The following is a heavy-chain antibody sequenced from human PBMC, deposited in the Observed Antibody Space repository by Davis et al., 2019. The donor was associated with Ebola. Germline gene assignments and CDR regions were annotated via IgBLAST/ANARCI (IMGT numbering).Heavy chain of an antibody. V-gene: IGHV1-3*01. CDR3: ARDEDV. CDR2: INGGNGDT. J-gene: IGHJ6*02. Sequence: ASVKVSCKASGGTFSSYAMHWVRQAPGQRLEWVGWINGGNGDTKCSQKFQGRVTFTRDASASTAYMELSSLRSEDTAMYYCARDEDVWGQGTTVTVSS. CDR1: GGTFSSYA.